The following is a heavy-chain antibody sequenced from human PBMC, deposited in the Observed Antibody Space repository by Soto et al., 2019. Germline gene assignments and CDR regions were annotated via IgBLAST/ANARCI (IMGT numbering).Heavy chain of an antibody. Sequence: PGGSLRLSCAASGFTFSGSAMHWVRQASGKGLEWVGRIRSKAYSYATAYAASVKGRFTISRDDSKNTAYLQMNSLKTEDTAVYYCTRGRYSYGYDYWGQGTLVTVSS. CDR1: GFTFSGSA. CDR2: IRSKAYSYAT. D-gene: IGHD5-18*01. J-gene: IGHJ4*02. CDR3: TRGRYSYGYDY. V-gene: IGHV3-73*01.